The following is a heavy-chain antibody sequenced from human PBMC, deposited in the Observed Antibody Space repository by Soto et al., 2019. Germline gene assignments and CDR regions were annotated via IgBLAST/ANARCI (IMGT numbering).Heavy chain of an antibody. J-gene: IGHJ6*02. V-gene: IGHV1-69*01. CDR2: IIPIPGTA. Sequence: QVQLVQSGAEVKKPGSSVKVSCKASGGTFGSYAISWVRQAPGQGLEWMGGIIPIPGTANYAQKFQGRVTIAAAESTTTAYMELSSLRSEDTAVYYCARSQGSSTSCELYYYYYYGIDVWGQGTTVTVSS. D-gene: IGHD2-2*01. CDR1: GGTFGSYA. CDR3: ARSQGSSTSCELYYYYYYGIDV.